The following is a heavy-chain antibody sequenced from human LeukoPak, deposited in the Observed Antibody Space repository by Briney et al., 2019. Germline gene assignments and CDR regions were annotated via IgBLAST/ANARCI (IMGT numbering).Heavy chain of an antibody. V-gene: IGHV3-74*01. CDR2: ISTDGSTT. D-gene: IGHD6-6*01. CDR1: GFTFSSYW. CDR3: ARRSSSLEIDY. J-gene: IGHJ4*02. Sequence: GGSLRLSCAASGFTFSSYWMHWVRQAPGKGLVWVSRISTDGSTTTYADSVKGRFTISRDNAKNTAYLQMNSPRAEDTAVYYCARRSSSLEIDYWGQGTLVTVSS.